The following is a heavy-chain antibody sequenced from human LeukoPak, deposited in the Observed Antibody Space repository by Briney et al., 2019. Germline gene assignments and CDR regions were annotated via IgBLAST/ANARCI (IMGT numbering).Heavy chain of an antibody. Sequence: PGGSLRLSCAASGFTFSDYWMTWVRQAPGKGLEWVANIRQDGDKRSYGGSVMGRFAISRDNAENTLYLQLNRLRAEDTALYDCARVGYVDEAFDNWGQGVLVAVSS. CDR1: GFTFSDYW. CDR3: ARVGYVDEAFDN. CDR2: IRQDGDKR. D-gene: IGHD3-16*01. J-gene: IGHJ4*02. V-gene: IGHV3-7*03.